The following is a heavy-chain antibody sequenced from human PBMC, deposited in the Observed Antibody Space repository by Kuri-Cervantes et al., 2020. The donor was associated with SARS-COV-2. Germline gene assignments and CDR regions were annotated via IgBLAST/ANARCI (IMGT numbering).Heavy chain of an antibody. Sequence: GESLKSSCAASGFTFSSYAMSWVRQAPGKGLEWVSVISASGASTYYADSVKGRFTISRDNSKNTLYLQMNSLRAEDTAVYYCAKVGTSIAVSGRFDYWGQGTLVTVSS. CDR3: AKVGTSIAVSGRFDY. CDR1: GFTFSSYA. J-gene: IGHJ4*02. V-gene: IGHV3-23*01. CDR2: ISASGAST. D-gene: IGHD6-19*01.